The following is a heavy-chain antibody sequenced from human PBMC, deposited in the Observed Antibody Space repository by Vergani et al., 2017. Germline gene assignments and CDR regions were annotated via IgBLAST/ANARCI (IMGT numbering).Heavy chain of an antibody. CDR2: IHPADSDT. CDR3: ARLYGRDSSGSKYFDY. D-gene: IGHD3-22*01. V-gene: IGHV5-51*03. J-gene: IGHJ4*02. CDR1: GYSFTNYW. Sequence: EVELVQSGPEMRKPGESLKISCQISGYSFTNYWIGWVRQMPGKGLEWMGIIHPADSDTRYSPSFQGLVTISVDKSISTAYLQRSSLRASDSAMYYCARLYGRDSSGSKYFDYWGQGTLVTVSS.